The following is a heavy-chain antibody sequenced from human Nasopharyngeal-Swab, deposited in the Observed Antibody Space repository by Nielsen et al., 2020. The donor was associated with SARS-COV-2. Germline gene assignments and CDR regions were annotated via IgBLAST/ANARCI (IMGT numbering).Heavy chain of an antibody. CDR2: ISYSGNT. CDR1: GGSISSGGFY. V-gene: IGHV4-31*03. J-gene: IGHJ4*02. Sequence: SETLSLTCTVSGGSISSGGFYWSWIRQHPGKGLEWIADISYSGNTDYNPSLKSRLSISVDTSKNQFSLQLGSVTAADTAVYYCATGDGSYNDYWGQGTLVTVSS. CDR3: ATGDGSYNDY. D-gene: IGHD5-24*01.